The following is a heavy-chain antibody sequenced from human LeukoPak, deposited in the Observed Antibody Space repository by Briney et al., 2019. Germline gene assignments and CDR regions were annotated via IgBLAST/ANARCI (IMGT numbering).Heavy chain of an antibody. Sequence: GGSLRLSCAASGFTFSDSYMSWIRQVPGEGLEWISYISSSGGTIYYADSVKGRFTISRDNAKNSLYLQMNSLRAEDTAVYYCAKEGGDWGEGYFDYWGQGTLVTVSS. CDR1: GFTFSDSY. D-gene: IGHD7-27*01. J-gene: IGHJ4*02. V-gene: IGHV3-11*01. CDR2: ISSSGGTI. CDR3: AKEGGDWGEGYFDY.